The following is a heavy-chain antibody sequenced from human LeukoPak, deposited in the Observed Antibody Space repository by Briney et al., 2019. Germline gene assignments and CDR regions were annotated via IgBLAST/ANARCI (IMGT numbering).Heavy chain of an antibody. CDR2: ISADGSGI. J-gene: IGHJ6*02. V-gene: IGHV3-43*02. Sequence: GGSLRLSCAASRFNFDDYAMHWVRQAPGKGLEWVSLISADGSGIFYADSVKGRFTISRDNIKKSLYLQMNSLRTEDTALYYCVKDIRSSPYYYGLDVWGRGTTVTVSS. D-gene: IGHD6-13*01. CDR3: VKDIRSSPYYYGLDV. CDR1: RFNFDDYA.